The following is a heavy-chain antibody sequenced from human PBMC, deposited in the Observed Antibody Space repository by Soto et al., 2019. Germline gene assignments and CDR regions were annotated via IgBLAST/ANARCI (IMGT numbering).Heavy chain of an antibody. CDR2: ISGSGGST. J-gene: IGHJ1*01. Sequence: LRLSCAASGFTLRSYGMSWGRQAPGKGLEWVSVISGSGGSTDYADSVKGRFTISRDNSKNTLYLQMNSLRTDDTATYYCAHGGYSSGWFPYWRQGTLVAVSS. D-gene: IGHD6-13*01. V-gene: IGHV3-23*01. CDR3: AHGGYSSGWFPY. CDR1: GFTLRSYG.